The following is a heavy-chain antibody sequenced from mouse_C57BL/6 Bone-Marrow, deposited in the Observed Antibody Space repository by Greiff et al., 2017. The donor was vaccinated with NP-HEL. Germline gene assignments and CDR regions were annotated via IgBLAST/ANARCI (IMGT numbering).Heavy chain of an antibody. D-gene: IGHD2-4*01. Sequence: VRLQQSGAELVRPGASVKLSCTASGFNIKDDYMHWVKQRPEQGLEWIGWIDPENGDTEYASKFQGKATITADTSSNTAYVQLSSLTSEDTAVYYCTTFLYDYDGAWFAYWGQGTLVTVSA. CDR3: TTFLYDYDGAWFAY. V-gene: IGHV14-4*01. CDR2: IDPENGDT. CDR1: GFNIKDDY. J-gene: IGHJ3*01.